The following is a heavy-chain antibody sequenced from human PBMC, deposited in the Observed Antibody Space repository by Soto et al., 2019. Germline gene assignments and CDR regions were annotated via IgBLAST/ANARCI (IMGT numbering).Heavy chain of an antibody. Sequence: EVQVVESGGGLVQPGGSLRLSCAASGFTVSDHYMDCVRQVPGKGLEWIGRTRDKTNSYTTEYAASVKGRFTISRDDSENSLYLQMNSLKTEDTAVYYCARGHCTGGSCYSGAFWGQGTLVTVSS. CDR1: GFTVSDHY. D-gene: IGHD2-15*01. V-gene: IGHV3-72*01. J-gene: IGHJ4*02. CDR3: ARGHCTGGSCYSGAF. CDR2: TRDKTNSYTT.